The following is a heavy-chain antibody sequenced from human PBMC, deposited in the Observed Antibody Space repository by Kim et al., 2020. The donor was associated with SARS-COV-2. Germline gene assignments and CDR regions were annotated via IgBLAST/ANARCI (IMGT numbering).Heavy chain of an antibody. Sequence: GGSLRLSCAASGFTFSSYGMHRVRQAPGKGLEWVAVISYDGSNKYYADSVKGRFTISRDNYKNTLYLQMNSLRAEDTAVYYCAIVSEVVTAHPLDYWGQGTLVTVSS. CDR3: AIVSEVVTAHPLDY. CDR1: GFTFSSYG. CDR2: ISYDGSNK. V-gene: IGHV3-30*03. D-gene: IGHD2-21*02. J-gene: IGHJ4*02.